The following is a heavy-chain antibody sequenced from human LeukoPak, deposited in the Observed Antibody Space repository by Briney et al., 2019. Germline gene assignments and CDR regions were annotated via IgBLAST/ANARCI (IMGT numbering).Heavy chain of an antibody. Sequence: SETLSLTCAVYGGSFSGYYWSWIRQPPGKGLEWIGYIYYSGSTYYNPSLKSRVTISVDTSKNQFSLKLSSVTAADTAVYYCARDTMIVATRAFDIWGQGTMVTVSS. CDR1: GGSFSGYY. CDR2: IYYSGST. D-gene: IGHD3-22*01. J-gene: IGHJ3*02. V-gene: IGHV4-34*09. CDR3: ARDTMIVATRAFDI.